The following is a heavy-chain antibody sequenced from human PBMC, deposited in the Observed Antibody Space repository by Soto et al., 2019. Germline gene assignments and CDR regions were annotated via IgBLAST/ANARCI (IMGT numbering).Heavy chain of an antibody. D-gene: IGHD3-3*01. CDR1: GGSISSDDYY. V-gene: IGHV4-30-4*01. CDR3: ASQYYDFSSGALDF. J-gene: IGHJ4*02. Sequence: QVQLQESGPGLVQPSQTLSLTCTVSGGSISSDDYYWTWVRQPPAKGLEWIGNIHDTATTSYNPSLKSRLILSVDTSSNQFSLRLKSVTATDTAVYFCASQYYDFSSGALDFWGQGILVPVSS. CDR2: IHDTATT.